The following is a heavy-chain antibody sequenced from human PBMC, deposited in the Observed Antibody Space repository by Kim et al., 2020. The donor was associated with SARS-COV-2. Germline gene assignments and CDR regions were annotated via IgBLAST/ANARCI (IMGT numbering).Heavy chain of an antibody. Sequence: GGSLRLSCAASGFTFSGSAMHWVRQASGKGLEWVGRIRSKVSGYATAYAASVKGRFTIYRDDSKNTAYLQMNSLKTEDTAVYYCSRHPEYWGQGTLVTVSS. CDR3: SRHPEY. CDR2: IRSKVSGYAT. CDR1: GFTFSGSA. V-gene: IGHV3-73*01. J-gene: IGHJ4*02.